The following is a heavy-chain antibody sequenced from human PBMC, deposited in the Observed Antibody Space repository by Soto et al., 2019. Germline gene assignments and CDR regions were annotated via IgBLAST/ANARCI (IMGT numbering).Heavy chain of an antibody. CDR1: GFSFSGSA. V-gene: IGHV3-73*01. CDR2: IRSKANSYAT. D-gene: IGHD2-15*01. CDR3: NRIADSVAAADQFDF. J-gene: IGHJ4*02. Sequence: EVQLVESGGGLVQPGGSLKLSCTGSGFSFSGSAMHWVRQASGKGLEWVGRIRSKANSYATAYAAAVKDRFTISRDDSKNTAYLQMNSLKTEDTAVYYCNRIADSVAAADQFDFWGQGTLVTVSS.